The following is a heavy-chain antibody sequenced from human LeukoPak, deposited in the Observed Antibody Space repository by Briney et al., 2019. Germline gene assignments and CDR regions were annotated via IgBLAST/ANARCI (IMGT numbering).Heavy chain of an antibody. D-gene: IGHD3-16*01. CDR2: ISGSGGST. V-gene: IGHV3-23*01. Sequence: PGGSLRLSCAASGFTFSSYAMSWVRQAPGKGLEWVSAISGSGGSTYYADSVKGRFTISRDNSKNTLYLQMNSLRAEDTAVCYCAKGGEPHSPGYSAYWGQGTLVTVSS. J-gene: IGHJ4*02. CDR3: AKGGEPHSPGYSAY. CDR1: GFTFSSYA.